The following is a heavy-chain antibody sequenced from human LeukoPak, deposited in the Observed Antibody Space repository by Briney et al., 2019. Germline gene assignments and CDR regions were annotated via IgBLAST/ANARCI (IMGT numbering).Heavy chain of an antibody. CDR2: IIPIFGTA. D-gene: IGHD4-17*01. CDR1: GGTFSSYA. J-gene: IGHJ4*02. Sequence: GASVKVSCKASGGTFSSYAISWVRQAPGQGLEWMGGIIPIFGTANYAQKFQGRVTITADESTSTAYMELSSLRSEDTAVYYCATYGDYESDYFDYWGQGTLVTVSS. V-gene: IGHV1-69*13. CDR3: ATYGDYESDYFDY.